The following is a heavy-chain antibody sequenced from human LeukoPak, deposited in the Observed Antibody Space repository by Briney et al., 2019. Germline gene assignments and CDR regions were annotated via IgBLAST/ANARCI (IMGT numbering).Heavy chain of an antibody. D-gene: IGHD3-10*01. J-gene: IGHJ4*02. CDR3: ARGKRLLWFGELLSWDY. Sequence: ASVKVSCKASGYTFTSYDINWVRQAPGQGLEWMGWMNPNSGNTDYAQKFQGRVTMTRNTSISTAYMELSSLRSEDTAVYYCARGKRLLWFGELLSWDYWGQGTLVTVSS. CDR2: MNPNSGNT. V-gene: IGHV1-8*01. CDR1: GYTFTSYD.